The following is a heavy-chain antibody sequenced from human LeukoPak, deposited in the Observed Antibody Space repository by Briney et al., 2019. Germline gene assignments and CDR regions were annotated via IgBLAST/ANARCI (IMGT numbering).Heavy chain of an antibody. CDR2: ISFDGRDK. CDR3: ARDLRKSADYYFDY. V-gene: IGHV3-30*04. D-gene: IGHD3/OR15-3a*01. Sequence: GKSLRLSCAASGFIFNNNAIHWVRQAPGKGLEWVAVISFDGRDKHHADSVKGRFTISRDNSKNTLYLQMSSPRVEDTAMYYCARDLRKSADYYFDYWGQGTLVTVSS. CDR1: GFIFNNNA. J-gene: IGHJ4*02.